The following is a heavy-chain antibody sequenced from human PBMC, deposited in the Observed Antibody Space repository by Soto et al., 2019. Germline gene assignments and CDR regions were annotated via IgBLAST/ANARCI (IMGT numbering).Heavy chain of an antibody. CDR2: IIPIFGTA. V-gene: IGHV1-69*06. J-gene: IGHJ4*02. CDR3: ARGPAGYSYGYPDGFFRY. CDR1: GGTFSSYA. D-gene: IGHD5-18*01. Sequence: SVKFSCKASGGTFSSYAISWVRQAPGQGLEWMGGIIPIFGTANYAQKFQGRVTITADKSTSTAYMELSSLRSEDTAVYYCARGPAGYSYGYPDGFFRYWGQGTLVTVSS.